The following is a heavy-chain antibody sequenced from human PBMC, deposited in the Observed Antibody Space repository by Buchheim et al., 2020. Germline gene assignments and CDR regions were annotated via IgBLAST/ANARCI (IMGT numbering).Heavy chain of an antibody. CDR1: GFTFSSYA. D-gene: IGHD5-18*01. V-gene: IGHV3-30*14. J-gene: IGHJ4*02. CDR2: ISYDGSNK. CDR3: ASGSGYSYGYGGY. Sequence: QVQLVESGGGVVQPGRSLRLSCAASGFTFSSYAMHWVRQAPGKGLEWVAVISYDGSNKYYAESGKGRFTISRDNSKNTRHLQMNSLRAEDTAVYYCASGSGYSYGYGGYWGQGTL.